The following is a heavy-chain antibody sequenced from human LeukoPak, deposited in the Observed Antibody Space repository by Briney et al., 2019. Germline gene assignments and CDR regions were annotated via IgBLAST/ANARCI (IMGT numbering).Heavy chain of an antibody. J-gene: IGHJ4*02. CDR2: FDLEDGET. V-gene: IGHV1-24*01. CDR1: GYTLTELS. D-gene: IGHD3-10*01. Sequence: GASVKVSCKVSGYTLTELSMHWVRQAPGKGLEWMGGFDLEDGETIYAQKFQGRVTMTEDTSTDTAYMELSSLRSEDTAVYYCATGGIKMNYYGSGSYYDYWGQGTLVTVSS. CDR3: ATGGIKMNYYGSGSYYDY.